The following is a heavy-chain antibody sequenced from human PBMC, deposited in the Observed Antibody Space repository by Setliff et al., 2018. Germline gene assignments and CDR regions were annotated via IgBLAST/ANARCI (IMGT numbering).Heavy chain of an antibody. D-gene: IGHD2-8*01. CDR2: IVQDSSP. CDR3: TKDAVPNGIWDFDS. V-gene: IGHV3-53*01. Sequence: GSLRLSCAASGFTFSNAWMSWVRQAPGKGLEWVSGIVQDSSPLYADSVKGRFTISRDNSKSTVSLQIDNMRAEDTAIYYCTKDAVPNGIWDFDSWGQGILVTVSS. CDR1: GFTFSNAW. J-gene: IGHJ4*02.